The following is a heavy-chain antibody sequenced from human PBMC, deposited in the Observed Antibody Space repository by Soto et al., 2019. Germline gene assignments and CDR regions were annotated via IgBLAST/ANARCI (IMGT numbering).Heavy chain of an antibody. CDR2: ISYDGSNK. D-gene: IGHD6-13*01. V-gene: IGHV3-30-3*01. CDR3: ARDRYSSRMGDYAMDV. Sequence: LRLSCAVSGFTFSSYAMHWVRQAPGKGLEWVAVISYDGSNKYYADSVKGRFTISRDNSKNTLYLQMNSLRAEDTAVYYGARDRYSSRMGDYAMDVWGQGTTVTVSS. J-gene: IGHJ6*02. CDR1: GFTFSSYA.